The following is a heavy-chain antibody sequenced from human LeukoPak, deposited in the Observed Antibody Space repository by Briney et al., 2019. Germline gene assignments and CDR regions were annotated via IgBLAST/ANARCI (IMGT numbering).Heavy chain of an antibody. J-gene: IGHJ4*02. CDR1: GYTFTGYY. D-gene: IGHD3-22*01. V-gene: IGHV1-2*06. CDR3: ARAGAYYYDSSGHYPAY. Sequence: ASVKASCKASGYTFTGYYMHWVRQAPGQGLEWMGRINPNSGGTNYAQKFQGRVTMTRDTSISTAYMELSRLRSDDTAVYYCARAGAYYYDSSGHYPAYWGQGTLVTVSS. CDR2: INPNSGGT.